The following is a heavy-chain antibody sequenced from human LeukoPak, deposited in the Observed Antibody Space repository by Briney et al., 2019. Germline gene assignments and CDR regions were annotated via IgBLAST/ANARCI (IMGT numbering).Heavy chain of an antibody. CDR3: AELGVPAGRGSSSHKGYYYYMDV. V-gene: IGHV5-51*01. D-gene: IGHD6-6*01. Sequence: GESLKISCKGSGYSFTSYWIGWVRQMPGKGLEWMGIIYPGDSDTRYSPSFQGQVTISADKSISTAYLQWSSLKASDTALYYCAELGVPAGRGSSSHKGYYYYMDVWGKGTTVTVSS. CDR1: GYSFTSYW. J-gene: IGHJ6*03. CDR2: IYPGDSDT.